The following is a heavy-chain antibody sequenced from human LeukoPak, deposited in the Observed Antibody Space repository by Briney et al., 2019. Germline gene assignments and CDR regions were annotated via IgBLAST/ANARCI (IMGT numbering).Heavy chain of an antibody. J-gene: IGHJ5*02. CDR1: GATLNIGHA. Sequence: GASVNVSCKAFGATLNIGHAFIWARQASGQGLQWMGRMIPFLGEVNYAQNFQGRVSFTADRSTATMYMELKRLRLDDTAIYYCSPCGHAYDWFGPWGQGTLVTVSA. CDR2: MIPFLGEV. D-gene: IGHD5-12*01. V-gene: IGHV1-69*04. CDR3: SPCGHAYDWFGP.